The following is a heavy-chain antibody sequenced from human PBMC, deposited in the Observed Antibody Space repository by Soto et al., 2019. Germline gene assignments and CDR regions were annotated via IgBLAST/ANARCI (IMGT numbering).Heavy chain of an antibody. Sequence: HSQTPSTPCSISGDRVSRISSARNWLRQVAAIGFDGREKSYYGSKRYNHYAATVKSRITVNPDTTRIQFALQLNSVTPGDAAVDYCARSGAGGCMDYWGQGTLVTVSS. D-gene: IGHD2-8*02. J-gene: IGHJ4*02. CDR2: SYYGSKRYN. V-gene: IGHV6-1*01. CDR1: GDRVSRISSA. CDR3: ARSGAGGCMDY.